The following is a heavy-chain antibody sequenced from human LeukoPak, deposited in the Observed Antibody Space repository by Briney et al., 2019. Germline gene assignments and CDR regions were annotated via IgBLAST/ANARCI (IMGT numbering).Heavy chain of an antibody. D-gene: IGHD5-24*01. CDR2: INQDGSEK. CDR3: ARDADLGATIIGAFDI. Sequence: GGSLRLSCAVSGFTFSRYWMSWVRQAPGKGLEWVANINQDGSEKYYVDSVKGRFTISRDNAKNSLYLQMNSLRAEETAVYYCARDADLGATIIGAFDIWGQGTMVTVSS. V-gene: IGHV3-7*01. CDR1: GFTFSRYW. J-gene: IGHJ3*02.